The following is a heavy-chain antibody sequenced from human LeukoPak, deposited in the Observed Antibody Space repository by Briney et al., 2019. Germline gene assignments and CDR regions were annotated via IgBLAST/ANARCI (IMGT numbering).Heavy chain of an antibody. D-gene: IGHD6-19*01. CDR3: ARESFKSLAGYLDY. CDR1: GFTFSNYA. Sequence: AGGSLRLSCAASGFTFSNYAMTWVRQAPGKGLERVSGINGGGDTTYYADSEKGRFTISRDNSRNTLYLQMNSLRVPDTAVYFCARESFKSLAGYLDYWGQGSLVTVSS. CDR2: INGGGDTT. V-gene: IGHV3-23*01. J-gene: IGHJ4*02.